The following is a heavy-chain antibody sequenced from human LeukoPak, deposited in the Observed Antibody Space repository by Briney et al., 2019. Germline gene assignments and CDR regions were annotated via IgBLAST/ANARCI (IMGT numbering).Heavy chain of an antibody. J-gene: IGHJ4*02. Sequence: ASVKVSCKPYGYTFNTYGITWVRQAPGQGLEWMGWISPYNGNTNYAQKFQGRVTMTTDTSTSTAYMELRSLRSDDTAVYYCARALSPAGYFDYWGQGTLVTVSS. D-gene: IGHD3-10*01. V-gene: IGHV1-18*01. CDR2: ISPYNGNT. CDR3: ARALSPAGYFDY. CDR1: GYTFNTYG.